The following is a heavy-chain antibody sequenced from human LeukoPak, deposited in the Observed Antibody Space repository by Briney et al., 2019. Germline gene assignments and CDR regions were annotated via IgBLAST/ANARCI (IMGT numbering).Heavy chain of an antibody. CDR1: GFTFSSYA. V-gene: IGHV3-30*04. CDR3: ARDHIGYSSGSNVDY. CDR2: ISYDGSNK. D-gene: IGHD5-18*01. Sequence: PGRSLRLSCAASGFTFSSYAMHWVRQAPGKGLEWVAVISYDGSNKYYADSVKGRFTISRDNSKNTLYLQMNSLRAEDTAVYSCARDHIGYSSGSNVDYWGQGTLVTVSS. J-gene: IGHJ4*02.